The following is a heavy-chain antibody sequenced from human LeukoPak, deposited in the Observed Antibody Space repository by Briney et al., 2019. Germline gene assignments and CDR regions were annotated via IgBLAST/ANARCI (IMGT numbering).Heavy chain of an antibody. D-gene: IGHD3-22*01. CDR3: ARGGYPLDDAFDI. CDR1: GGTFSSYA. V-gene: IGHV1-69*05. CDR2: IIPIFGTA. J-gene: IGHJ3*02. Sequence: SVKVSCKASGGTFSSYAISWVRQAPGQGLEWMGRIIPIFGTANYTQKFQGRVTITTDESTSTAYMELSSLRSEDTAVYYCARGGYPLDDAFDIWGQGTMVTVSS.